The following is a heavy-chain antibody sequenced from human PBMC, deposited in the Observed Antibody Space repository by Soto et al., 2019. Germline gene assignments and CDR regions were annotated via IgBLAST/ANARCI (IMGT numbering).Heavy chain of an antibody. V-gene: IGHV1-46*01. CDR1: GYTFTSYY. D-gene: IGHD2-15*01. J-gene: IGHJ4*02. CDR3: ARVYCSGGSCYGIDY. Sequence: QVQLVQSGAEVKKPGASVKVSCKASGYTFTSYYMHWVRQAPGQGLEWMGIINPSGGSTSYAQKFRRRVTMTRDTSTSTVYMELSSLRSEDTAVYYCARVYCSGGSCYGIDYWGQGTLVTVSS. CDR2: INPSGGST.